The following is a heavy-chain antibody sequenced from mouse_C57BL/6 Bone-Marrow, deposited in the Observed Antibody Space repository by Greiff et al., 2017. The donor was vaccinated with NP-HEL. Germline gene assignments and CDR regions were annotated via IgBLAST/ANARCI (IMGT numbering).Heavy chain of an antibody. J-gene: IGHJ4*01. D-gene: IGHD1-1*02. Sequence: QVQLKQSGAELARPGASVKLSCKASGYTFTSYGISWVKQRTGQGLEWIGEIYPRSGNTYYNEKFKGKATLTADKSSSTAYMELRSLTSEDSAVYFCVPFYYGGGYAMDYWGQGTSVTVSS. CDR1: GYTFTSYG. CDR3: VPFYYGGGYAMDY. V-gene: IGHV1-81*01. CDR2: IYPRSGNT.